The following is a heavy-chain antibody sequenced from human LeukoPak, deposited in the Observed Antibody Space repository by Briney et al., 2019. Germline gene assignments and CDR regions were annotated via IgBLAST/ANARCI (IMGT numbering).Heavy chain of an antibody. J-gene: IGHJ4*02. Sequence: GGSLRLSCAASGFTFSSYSMNWVRQAPGKGLEWVSYISSSSSTIYYADSVKGRFTISRDNAKNSLYLQMNSLRSEDTAVYYCARRTGGIAVALDYWGQGTLVTVSS. CDR2: ISSSSSTI. CDR1: GFTFSSYS. D-gene: IGHD6-19*01. CDR3: ARRTGGIAVALDY. V-gene: IGHV3-48*01.